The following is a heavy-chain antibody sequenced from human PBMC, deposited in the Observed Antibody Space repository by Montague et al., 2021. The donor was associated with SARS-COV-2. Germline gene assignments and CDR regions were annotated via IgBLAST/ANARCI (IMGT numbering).Heavy chain of an antibody. V-gene: IGHV1-2*04. Sequence: SVKVSCKASGYTFTGYYMHWVRQAPGQGLEWMGWINPNSGGTNYAQKFQGWVTMTRDTSISTAYMELSRLRSDDTAVYYCARAGGNSRYYYYGMDVWGQGTMVTVSS. J-gene: IGHJ6*02. D-gene: IGHD4-23*01. CDR1: GYTFTGYY. CDR3: ARAGGNSRYYYYGMDV. CDR2: INPNSGGT.